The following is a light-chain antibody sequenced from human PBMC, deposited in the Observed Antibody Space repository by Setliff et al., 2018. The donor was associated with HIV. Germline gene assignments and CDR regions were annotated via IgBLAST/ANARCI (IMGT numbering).Light chain of an antibody. J-gene: IGLJ1*01. V-gene: IGLV2-23*02. CDR2: NVN. CDR3: CSYSRSSVPYV. CDR1: SNDVGGHNL. Sequence: QSVLTQVASVSRSLGQSITISCTGTSNDVGGHNLVSWFRVDPGKAPKLIIFNVNLWASGVSHRFSASKSGNTASLTISGLQSEDEADYYCCSYSRSSVPYVFGSGTKVTVL.